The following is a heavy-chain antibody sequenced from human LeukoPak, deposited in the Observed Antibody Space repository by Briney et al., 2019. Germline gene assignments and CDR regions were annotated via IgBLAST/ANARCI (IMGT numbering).Heavy chain of an antibody. J-gene: IGHJ4*02. D-gene: IGHD3-22*01. CDR2: INPNSGGT. Sequence: ASVKVSCKASGYTFTGYYMHWVRQAPGQGLEWMGWINPNSGGTNYAQKFQGRVTMTRDTSISTAYMELSRLRSDDTAVYYCAGVGKTYYYDSSGYYYHYWGQGTLVTVSS. CDR3: AGVGKTYYYDSSGYYYHY. V-gene: IGHV1-2*02. CDR1: GYTFTGYY.